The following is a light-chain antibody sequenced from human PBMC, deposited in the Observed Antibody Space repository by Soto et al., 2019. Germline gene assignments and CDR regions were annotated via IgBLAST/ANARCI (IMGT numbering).Light chain of an antibody. CDR3: HQYAASPRT. V-gene: IGKV3-20*01. J-gene: IGKJ2*01. CDR1: QSVGSNY. Sequence: EIVLTQSPGTLSLPPGERATLSCRASQSVGSNYLAWCQQKPGQAPRLLIYDASSRATGIPDRFSGSGSGTDFTLTISRVEPEDSAVYYCHQYAASPRTFGQGTKLE. CDR2: DAS.